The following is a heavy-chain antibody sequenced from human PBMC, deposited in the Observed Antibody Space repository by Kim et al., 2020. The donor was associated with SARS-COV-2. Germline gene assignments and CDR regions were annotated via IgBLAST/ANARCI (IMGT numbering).Heavy chain of an antibody. J-gene: IGHJ4*02. CDR3: AREGEDSSGYYYGY. D-gene: IGHD3-22*01. Sequence: NPSLQSRVTISVDTSKNQFSLKLSSVTAADTAVYYCAREGEDSSGYYYGYWGQGTLVTVSS. V-gene: IGHV4-59*01.